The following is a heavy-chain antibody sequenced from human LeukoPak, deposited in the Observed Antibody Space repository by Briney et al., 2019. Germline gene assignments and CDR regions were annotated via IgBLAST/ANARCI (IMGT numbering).Heavy chain of an antibody. CDR3: ARDFGSGYDNFFDI. Sequence: PGGSLRLSCAASGFIFDDYAMHWVRQPPGRGLEWVAGLSWNSADRGYAASVKGRFIISRDNAKNALFLQMNSLRTEDTAVYYCARDFGSGYDNFFDIWGLGALVTVSS. V-gene: IGHV3-9*01. J-gene: IGHJ4*02. CDR2: LSWNSADR. CDR1: GFIFDDYA. D-gene: IGHD6-19*01.